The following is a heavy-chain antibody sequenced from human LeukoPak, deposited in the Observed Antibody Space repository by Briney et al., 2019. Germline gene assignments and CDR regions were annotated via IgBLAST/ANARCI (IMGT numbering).Heavy chain of an antibody. CDR2: INHSGST. CDR1: GGSFSGYY. J-gene: IGHJ6*04. D-gene: IGHD2-2*01. V-gene: IGHV4-34*01. Sequence: PSETLSLTCAVYGGSFSGYYWSWIRQPPGKGLEGIGEINHSGSTNYNPSLKSRVTISVDTSKNQFSLKLSSVTAADTAVYYCARVGEGYCSSTSCYAGYYYYGMDVWGKGTTVTVSS. CDR3: ARVGEGYCSSTSCYAGYYYYGMDV.